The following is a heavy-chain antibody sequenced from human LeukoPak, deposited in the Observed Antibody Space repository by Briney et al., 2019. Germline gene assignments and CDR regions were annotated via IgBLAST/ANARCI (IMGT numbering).Heavy chain of an antibody. V-gene: IGHV1-18*01. D-gene: IGHD3-16*01. Sequence: GASVKVSCKASGYSFTSYGITWVRQAPGQGLEWMGWINPYNGNTNYAQKLQGRVTMTTDTSTSTAYMDLRSLRSDDTAVYYCARGVRSPLFDYWGLGTLVTVSP. CDR1: GYSFTSYG. J-gene: IGHJ4*02. CDR3: ARGVRSPLFDY. CDR2: INPYNGNT.